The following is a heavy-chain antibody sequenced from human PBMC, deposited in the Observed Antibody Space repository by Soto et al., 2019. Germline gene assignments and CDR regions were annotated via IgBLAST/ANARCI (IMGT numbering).Heavy chain of an antibody. D-gene: IGHD3-10*01. CDR2: INHSGST. CDR1: GGSFSGYY. J-gene: IGHJ4*02. V-gene: IGHV4-34*01. CDR3: ARGDKDGSGSYPFDY. Sequence: SETLSLTCAVYGGSFSGYYWSWIRQPPGKGLEWIGEINHSGSTNYNPSLKSRVTISVDTSKNQFSLKLSSVTAADTAVYYCARGDKDGSGSYPFDYWGQGTLVT.